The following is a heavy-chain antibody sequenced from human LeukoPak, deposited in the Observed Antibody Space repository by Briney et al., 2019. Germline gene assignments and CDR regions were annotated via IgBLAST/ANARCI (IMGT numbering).Heavy chain of an antibody. CDR3: ASGGYTSSWYVVDY. CDR2: ISYDGSNK. D-gene: IGHD6-13*01. J-gene: IGHJ4*02. Sequence: GGSLILSCAASGFSFISYCMHWVRQAPGKGLEWLAGISYDGSNKYYADSVKGRFTISRDNSKNTLYLQMSSLRPEGTAVYYCASGGYTSSWYVVDYWGQGTLVTVSS. CDR1: GFSFISYC. V-gene: IGHV3-30*03.